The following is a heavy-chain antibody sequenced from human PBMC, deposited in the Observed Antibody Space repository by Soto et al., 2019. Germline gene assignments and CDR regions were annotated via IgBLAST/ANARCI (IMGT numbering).Heavy chain of an antibody. CDR2: IYHSGST. CDR1: GGSISSGGYS. D-gene: IGHD4-17*01. V-gene: IGHV4-30-2*01. J-gene: IGHJ4*02. CDR3: ARGMTTGTTFDY. Sequence: QLQLQESGSGLVKPSQTLSLTCAVSGGSISSGGYSWSWIRQPPGKGLECIGYIYHSGSTYYNPSPQCRVTISVDRPKNQFSLKLSSVTAADTAVYYCARGMTTGTTFDYWGQGTLVTVSS.